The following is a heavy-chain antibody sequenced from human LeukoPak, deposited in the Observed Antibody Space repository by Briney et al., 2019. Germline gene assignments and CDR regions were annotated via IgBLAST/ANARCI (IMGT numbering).Heavy chain of an antibody. CDR1: GFTFSSYW. CDR3: ARDLQSYDSSGYYPGVAFDI. V-gene: IGHV3-74*01. Sequence: GGSLRLSCAASGFTFSSYWMHWVRHTPGKGLVWVSRTKSDGSSTSYADSVKGRFTISRDNAKNTLYLQMNSLRAEDTAVYYCARDLQSYDSSGYYPGVAFDIWGQGTMVTVSS. J-gene: IGHJ3*02. D-gene: IGHD3-22*01. CDR2: TKSDGSST.